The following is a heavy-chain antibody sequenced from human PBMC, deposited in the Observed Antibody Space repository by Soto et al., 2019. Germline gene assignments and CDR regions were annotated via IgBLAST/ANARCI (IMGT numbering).Heavy chain of an antibody. V-gene: IGHV4-39*01. CDR1: GGSISSSSYY. J-gene: IGHJ6*04. CDR2: IYYSGST. CDR3: ARHECFGHVDV. Sequence: PSETLSLTCTVSGGSISSSSYYWGWIRQPPGKGLEWIGSIYYSGSTYYNPSLKSRVTISVDTSKNQFSLKLSSVTAADTAVYYCARHECFGHVDVWGKGTTVTVSS. D-gene: IGHD3-10*01.